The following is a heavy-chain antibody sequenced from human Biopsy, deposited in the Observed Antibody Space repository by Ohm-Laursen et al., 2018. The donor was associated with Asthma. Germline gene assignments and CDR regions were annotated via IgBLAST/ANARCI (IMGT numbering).Heavy chain of an antibody. CDR1: GGTFSNFA. CDR3: ARCKVGYSSGWSLLLKKIYYSGMDV. CDR2: IMTVFGTT. J-gene: IGHJ6*02. D-gene: IGHD6-19*01. V-gene: IGHV1-69*13. Sequence: ASVKVSCKAPGGTFSNFAISWVRQAPGQGLEWLGGIMTVFGTTNYAQKFQGRVTITADESTSTAYMEVTSLRSEDTAIYYCARCKVGYSSGWSLLLKKIYYSGMDVWGQGTAVTVSS.